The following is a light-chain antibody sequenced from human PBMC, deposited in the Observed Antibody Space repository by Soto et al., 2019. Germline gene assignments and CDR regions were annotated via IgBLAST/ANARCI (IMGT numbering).Light chain of an antibody. CDR2: GAF. Sequence: EIVMTQSPATLSVSPGETATLSCRASQSVSYNLAWYQQKPGQGPRLLIYGAFNRATGIPARFSGSGSGTEFTLTISSLQSEDFAVYYCQQYKNWPPLTVGGGTKVEIK. J-gene: IGKJ4*01. CDR3: QQYKNWPPLT. CDR1: QSVSYN. V-gene: IGKV3-15*01.